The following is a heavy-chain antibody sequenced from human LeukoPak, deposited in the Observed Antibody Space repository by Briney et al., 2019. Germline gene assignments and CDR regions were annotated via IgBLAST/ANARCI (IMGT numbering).Heavy chain of an antibody. V-gene: IGHV4-34*01. CDR1: GGSFSGYY. CDR3: ARQRSVDAFDI. D-gene: IGHD4-17*01. CDR2: ISHSGST. J-gene: IGHJ3*02. Sequence: SETLSLTCAVYGGSFSGYYWSWIRQPPGKGLEWIGEISHSGSTNYNPSLKSRVTISVDTSKNQFSLKLSSVTAADTAVYYCARQRSVDAFDIWGQGTMVTVSS.